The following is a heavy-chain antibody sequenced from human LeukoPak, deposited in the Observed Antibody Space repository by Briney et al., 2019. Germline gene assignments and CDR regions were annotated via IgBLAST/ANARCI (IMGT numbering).Heavy chain of an antibody. CDR1: GGSISNYY. D-gene: IGHD1/OR15-1a*01. CDR2: IHYSGST. J-gene: IGHJ6*02. Sequence: SETLSLTCTVSGGSISNYYWSWIRQPPGKGLEWIGYIHYSGSTNYNPSLKSRVTTSVDTSKNQFFPKLNSVTAADTAVYYCARDITGTNYYGMDVWGQGTTVTVSS. V-gene: IGHV4-59*01. CDR3: ARDITGTNYYGMDV.